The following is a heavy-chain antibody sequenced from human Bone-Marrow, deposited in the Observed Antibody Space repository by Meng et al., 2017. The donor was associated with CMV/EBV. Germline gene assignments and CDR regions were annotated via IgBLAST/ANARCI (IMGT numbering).Heavy chain of an antibody. V-gene: IGHV6-1*01. CDR2: TYYRSKWYN. D-gene: IGHD2-15*01. CDR1: GDSVSSNSAA. J-gene: IGHJ6*02. Sequence: SETLSLTCAISGDSVSSNSAAWNWIRQSPSRGLEWQGRTYYRSKWYNDYAVSVKSRITINPDTSKNQFSLQLNSVTPEDTAVYYCARHVVVVAATHYYGMDVWGQGTTVTVSS. CDR3: ARHVVVVAATHYYGMDV.